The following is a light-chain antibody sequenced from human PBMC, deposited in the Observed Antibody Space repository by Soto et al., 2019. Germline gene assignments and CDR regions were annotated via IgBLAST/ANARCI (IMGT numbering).Light chain of an antibody. CDR1: QSISSW. Sequence: DIQMTQSPSTLSASVGDRVTITCRASQSISSWLAWYQQKPGKVPKLLIFAASTLQSGVPSRFSGSGSGTDFTLTISSLQPEDVATYYCQKYKSAPHTFGQGTKVDIK. CDR2: AAS. CDR3: QKYKSAPHT. J-gene: IGKJ1*01. V-gene: IGKV1-27*01.